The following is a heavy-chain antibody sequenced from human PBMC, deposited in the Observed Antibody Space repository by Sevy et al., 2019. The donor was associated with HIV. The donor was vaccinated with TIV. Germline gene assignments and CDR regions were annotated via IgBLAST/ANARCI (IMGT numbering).Heavy chain of an antibody. V-gene: IGHV4-39*01. D-gene: IGHD3-3*01. J-gene: IGHJ5*02. CDR1: GGSISSSSYY. CDR2: IYYSGST. Sequence: SETLSLTCTVSGGSISSSSYYWGWIRQPPGKGLEWIGSIYYSGSTYYHPSLKSRVTISVDTSKNQFSLKLSSVTAADTAVYYCARLGEHGDFWSGYYFLDPWGQGTLVTVSS. CDR3: ARLGEHGDFWSGYYFLDP.